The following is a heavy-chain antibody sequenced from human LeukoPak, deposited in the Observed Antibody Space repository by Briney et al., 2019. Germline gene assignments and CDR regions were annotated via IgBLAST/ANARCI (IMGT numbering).Heavy chain of an antibody. V-gene: IGHV3-48*03. CDR1: GFTFSSYE. CDR3: ARDREWLPFLFDY. D-gene: IGHD5-12*01. J-gene: IGHJ4*02. Sequence: PGGSLRLSCAASGFTFSSYEMNWVRQAPGKGLEWVSYINRSGRTIYYADSVKGRFTISRDNAKNSLYLQLNSLRAEDTAVYYCARDREWLPFLFDYWGQGTLVTVSS. CDR2: INRSGRTI.